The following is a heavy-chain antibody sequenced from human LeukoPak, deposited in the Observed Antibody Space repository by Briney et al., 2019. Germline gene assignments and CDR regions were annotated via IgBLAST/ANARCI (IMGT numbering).Heavy chain of an antibody. V-gene: IGHV4-59*01. D-gene: IGHD2-15*01. Sequence: SETLSLTCTVSGGSISPYYWSWIRQPPGKGLEWIGYIYYSGSTKYNPSLKSRVSISVETPKNQFSLKLSSVTAADTAVYFCARGFCSGGSCYSAIFDYWGQGTLVTVSS. CDR3: ARGFCSGGSCYSAIFDY. J-gene: IGHJ4*02. CDR1: GGSISPYY. CDR2: IYYSGST.